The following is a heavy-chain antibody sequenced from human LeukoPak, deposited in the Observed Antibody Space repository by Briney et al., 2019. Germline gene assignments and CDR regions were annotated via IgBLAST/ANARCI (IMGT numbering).Heavy chain of an antibody. J-gene: IGHJ6*03. D-gene: IGHD6-13*01. CDR1: GGSFSGYY. CDR2: INHSGST. Sequence: SETLSLTCAVYGGSFSGYYWSWIRQPPGKGLEWIGEINHSGSTNYNPSLKSRVTISVDTSKNQFSLKLSSVTAADTAVYYCARVWARYSSKVRSPMDVWGKGTTVTVSS. CDR3: ARVWARYSSKVRSPMDV. V-gene: IGHV4-34*01.